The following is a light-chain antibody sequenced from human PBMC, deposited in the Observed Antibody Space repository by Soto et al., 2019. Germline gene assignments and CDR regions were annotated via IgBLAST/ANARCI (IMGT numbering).Light chain of an antibody. V-gene: IGLV2-18*02. J-gene: IGLJ1*01. CDR3: SSYISTSRYV. CDR1: SSDIGKYDR. Sequence: ALTQPPSVSGSTGQSVTISCTGTSSDIGKYDRVSWYQQSPGTAPKLIIYEVTNRPSGVPARFSGSKSGNTASLTISGLQAEDEADYYCSSYISTSRYVFGAGTKVTVL. CDR2: EVT.